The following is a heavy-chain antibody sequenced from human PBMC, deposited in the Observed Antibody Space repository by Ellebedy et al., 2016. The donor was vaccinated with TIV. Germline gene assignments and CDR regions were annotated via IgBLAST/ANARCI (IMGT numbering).Heavy chain of an antibody. V-gene: IGHV4-38-2*02. CDR2: IYHSGST. J-gene: IGHJ4*02. D-gene: IGHD5-18*01. CDR3: ARETMVTNPGDY. CDR1: GYSISSGYY. Sequence: SETLSLTCTVSGYSISSGYYWGWIRQPPGKGLEWIGSIYHSGSTYYNPSLKSRVTISVDTSKNQFSLKLRSVTAADTAVYFCARETMVTNPGDYWGQGTLVTVSS.